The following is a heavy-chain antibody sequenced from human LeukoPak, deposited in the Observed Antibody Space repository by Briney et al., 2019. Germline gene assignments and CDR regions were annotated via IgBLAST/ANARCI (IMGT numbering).Heavy chain of an antibody. V-gene: IGHV3-30*18. Sequence: GGSLRLSCAASGFTFSSYGMHWVRQAPGKGLEWVAVISYDGSNKYYADSVKGRFTISRDNSKNTLYLQMNSLRAEDTAVYYCAKDRGSSGWYMDVWGQGTTVTVSS. CDR1: GFTFSSYG. J-gene: IGHJ6*02. D-gene: IGHD6-19*01. CDR2: ISYDGSNK. CDR3: AKDRGSSGWYMDV.